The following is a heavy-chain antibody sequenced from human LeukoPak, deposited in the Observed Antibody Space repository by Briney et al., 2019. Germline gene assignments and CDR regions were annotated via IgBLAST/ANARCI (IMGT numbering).Heavy chain of an antibody. V-gene: IGHV4-59*01. J-gene: IGHJ6*02. D-gene: IGHD3-16*01. CDR3: ARFGFYYDIDV. Sequence: SETLSLTCTISGGSISGYYWTWTRQPPGKGLEWIGQIHYSGKTDYNPSLRSRITISVDTSKNQMFLKLSSVTAADTAVYYCARFGFYYDIDVWGQGTTVTVSS. CDR1: GGSISGYY. CDR2: IHYSGKT.